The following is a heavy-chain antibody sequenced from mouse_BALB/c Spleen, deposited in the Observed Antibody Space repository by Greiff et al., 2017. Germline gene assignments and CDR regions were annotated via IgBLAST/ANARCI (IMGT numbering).Heavy chain of an antibody. CDR3: ASYYYAMDY. V-gene: IGHV5-17*02. Sequence: EVQGVESGGGLVQPGGSRKLSCAASGFTFSSFGMHWVRQAPEKGLEWVAYISSGSSTIYYADTVKGRFTISRDNPKNNLFLQMTSLRSEDTAMYYCASYYYAMDYWGQGTSVTVSS. J-gene: IGHJ4*01. CDR2: ISSGSSTI. CDR1: GFTFSSFG.